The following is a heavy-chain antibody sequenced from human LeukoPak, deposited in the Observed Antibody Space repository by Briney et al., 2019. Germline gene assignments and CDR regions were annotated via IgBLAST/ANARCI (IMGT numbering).Heavy chain of an antibody. V-gene: IGHV3-23*01. D-gene: IGHD2-15*01. CDR2: ISGSGGST. CDR1: GFTFSSYA. Sequence: PGGSLRLSCAASGFTFSSYAMSWVRQAPGKGLEWVSAISGSGGSTYYADSVKGRFTISRDNSKNTLYLQMNSLRAEDTAVYYCARIIYYSGGSCYRPDAFDIWGQGTMVTVSS. CDR3: ARIIYYSGGSCYRPDAFDI. J-gene: IGHJ3*02.